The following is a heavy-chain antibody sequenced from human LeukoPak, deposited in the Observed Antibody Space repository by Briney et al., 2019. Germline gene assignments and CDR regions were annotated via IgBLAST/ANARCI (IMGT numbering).Heavy chain of an antibody. V-gene: IGHV4-59*01. CDR1: GGSISSYY. Sequence: SETLSLTXTVSGGSISSYYWSWIGQAPGKGLEWIGYIYYSGSTNYNPSLKSRVTISVDTSKNQFSLKLSSVTAADTAVYYCAGGSTSAYYYYMDVWGKGTTATVSS. CDR3: AGGSTSAYYYYMDV. D-gene: IGHD2-2*01. J-gene: IGHJ6*03. CDR2: IYYSGST.